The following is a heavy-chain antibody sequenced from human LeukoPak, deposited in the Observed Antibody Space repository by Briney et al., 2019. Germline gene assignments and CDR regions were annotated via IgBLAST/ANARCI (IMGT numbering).Heavy chain of an antibody. CDR2: ISYDGSNK. Sequence: PGGSLRLSCAASGFTFSNYAIHWVRQAPGKGLEWVAVISYDGSNKYYADSVKGRFTISRDNSKNTLYLQMNSLRTEDTAVYYCARATPIIAAAGTWGFDPWGQGTLVTVSS. CDR3: ARATPIIAAAGTWGFDP. V-gene: IGHV3-30-3*01. J-gene: IGHJ5*02. CDR1: GFTFSNYA. D-gene: IGHD6-13*01.